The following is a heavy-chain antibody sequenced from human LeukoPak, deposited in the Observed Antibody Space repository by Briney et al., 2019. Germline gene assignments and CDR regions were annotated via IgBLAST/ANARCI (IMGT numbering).Heavy chain of an antibody. J-gene: IGHJ4*02. CDR3: ARLPYSSSAPFDY. D-gene: IGHD6-6*01. Sequence: ASVKVSCKASGYTFTNYAIHWVRQAPGQRLEWMGWINAGNGNTKYSQKSQGRVTSTRDTSASTAYMYLSSLRSEDTAVYYCARLPYSSSAPFDYWGQGTLVTVSS. CDR2: INAGNGNT. V-gene: IGHV1-3*01. CDR1: GYTFTNYA.